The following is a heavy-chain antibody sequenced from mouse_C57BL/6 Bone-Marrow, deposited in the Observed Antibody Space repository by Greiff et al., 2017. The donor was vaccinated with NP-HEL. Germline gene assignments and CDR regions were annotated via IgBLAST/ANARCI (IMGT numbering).Heavy chain of an antibody. CDR2: IYPGNSDT. Sequence: DVQLQESGTVLARPGASVKMSCKTSGYTFTSYWMHWVKQRPGQGLEWIGAIYPGNSDTSYNQKFKGKAKLTAVTSASTAYMELSSLTSEDSAVYYCTRPYYYGSSYWYFDVWGTGTTVTVSS. V-gene: IGHV1-5*01. J-gene: IGHJ1*03. CDR3: TRPYYYGSSYWYFDV. CDR1: GYTFTSYW. D-gene: IGHD1-1*01.